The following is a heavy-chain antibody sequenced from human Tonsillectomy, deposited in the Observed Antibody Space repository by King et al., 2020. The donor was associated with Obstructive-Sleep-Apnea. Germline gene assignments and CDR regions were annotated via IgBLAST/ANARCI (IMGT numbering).Heavy chain of an antibody. CDR3: ARDWVEEDGSNWYRGYYFDY. V-gene: IGHV3-33*01. D-gene: IGHD6-13*01. CDR1: GYIFSTYG. CDR2: IGDDGGHK. J-gene: IGHJ4*02. Sequence: VQLVESGGGVVQPGRSLRLSCAASGYIFSTYGVHWVRQAPGKGLEWVAGIGDDGGHKWYADSVKGRFTISRDNSKNTLYLQMNSLRAEDTAVYYCARDWVEEDGSNWYRGYYFDYWGQGTLVTVSS.